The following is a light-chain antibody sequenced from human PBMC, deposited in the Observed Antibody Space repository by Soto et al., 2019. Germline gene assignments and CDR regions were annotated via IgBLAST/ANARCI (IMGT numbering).Light chain of an antibody. CDR3: QQYDSYSYT. Sequence: DIQMTQSPSTLSASVGDRVTITCRASQSISNRLAWYQQQPGNAPKILINKASSLGSGVPSRFSGSGSGTEFTLTISSVQPDDFATYYCQQYDSYSYTFGQGTKLDIK. CDR1: QSISNR. V-gene: IGKV1-5*03. J-gene: IGKJ2*01. CDR2: KAS.